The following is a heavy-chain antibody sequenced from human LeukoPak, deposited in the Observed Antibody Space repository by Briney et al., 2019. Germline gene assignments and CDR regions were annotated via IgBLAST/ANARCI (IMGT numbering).Heavy chain of an antibody. Sequence: SETLSLTCTVSGGSISSYYWSWIRQPPGKGLEWIGYIYYSGSTNYNPSLKSRVTISVDTSKNQFSLKLSSVTAADTAVYYCARDRDGGSGWAFGMDVWGQGTAVPGYS. CDR2: IYYSGST. D-gene: IGHD6-19*01. J-gene: IGHJ6*02. V-gene: IGHV4-59*01. CDR3: ARDRDGGSGWAFGMDV. CDR1: GGSISSYY.